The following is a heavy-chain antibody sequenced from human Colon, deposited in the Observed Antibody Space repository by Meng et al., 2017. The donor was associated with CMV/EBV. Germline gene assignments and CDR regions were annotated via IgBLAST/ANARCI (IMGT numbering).Heavy chain of an antibody. CDR3: ARDLLVVANSGGSYYYGMDV. D-gene: IGHD2-8*02. V-gene: IGHV4-59*11. CDR1: GDSLRDHY. CDR2: VYYSGSA. Sequence: SETLSLTCTVSGDSLRDHYWSWIRQPPGKGLEWMGYVYYSGSARYSPSLRSRITISVDTSRNQISLNLRFVTAADTAIYYCARDLLVVANSGGSYYYGMDVWGQGTTVTVSS. J-gene: IGHJ6*02.